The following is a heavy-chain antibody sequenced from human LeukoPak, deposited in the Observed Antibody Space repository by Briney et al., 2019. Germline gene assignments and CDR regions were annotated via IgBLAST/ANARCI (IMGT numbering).Heavy chain of an antibody. CDR2: IKQGGREE. CDR1: EFIFSDYW. J-gene: IGHJ5*01. V-gene: IGHV3-7*03. CDR3: ARDNGGWFDF. Sequence: PGGSLRLSCVASEFIFSDYWMSWVRQAPGKGLEWVANIKQGGREEKYVGSVQGRLAISRDDANSTLYLQKDSLSGDDTAVYYCARDNGGWFDFWGRGTLVIVSS. D-gene: IGHD3-10*01.